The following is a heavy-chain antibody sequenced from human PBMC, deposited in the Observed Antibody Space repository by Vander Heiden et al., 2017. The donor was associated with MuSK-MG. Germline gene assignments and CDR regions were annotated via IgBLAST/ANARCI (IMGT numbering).Heavy chain of an antibody. Sequence: QVQLVQSGAEVKKPGASVKVSCKASGYTFTGYYMHWVRQAPGQGLEWMGWINPNSGGTNYAQKFQGWVTMTRDTSISTAYMELSRLRSDDTAVYYCARGGEVVLRFLEWSSDYWGQGTLVTVSS. J-gene: IGHJ4*02. CDR1: GYTFTGYY. D-gene: IGHD3-3*01. CDR2: INPNSGGT. V-gene: IGHV1-2*04. CDR3: ARGGEVVLRFLEWSSDY.